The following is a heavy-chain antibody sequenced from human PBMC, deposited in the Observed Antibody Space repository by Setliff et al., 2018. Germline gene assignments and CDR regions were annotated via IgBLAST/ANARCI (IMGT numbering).Heavy chain of an antibody. V-gene: IGHV1-18*01. CDR1: GYTFNTFG. CDR3: ARRNFYYDSSGFALYYYYMDV. D-gene: IGHD3-22*01. Sequence: ASVKVSCKTSGYTFNTFGISWVRRAPGQGLDWMGWISPYNGDTKSAQKFQGRVTMTTDTSTSTAYMELRSLRSDDTAVYYCARRNFYYDSSGFALYYYYMDVWGKGTTVTVSS. J-gene: IGHJ6*03. CDR2: ISPYNGDT.